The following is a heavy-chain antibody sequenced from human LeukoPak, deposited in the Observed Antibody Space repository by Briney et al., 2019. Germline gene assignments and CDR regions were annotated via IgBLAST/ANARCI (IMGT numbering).Heavy chain of an antibody. CDR1: GGSFSGYY. J-gene: IGHJ5*02. Sequence: SETLPLTCAVYGGSFSGYYWSWIRQPPGKGLEWIGEINHSGSTNYNPSLKSRVTISVDTSKNQFSLKLSSVTAADTAAYYCARGNHYYGSGSYYTRNWFDPWGQGTLVTVSS. V-gene: IGHV4-34*01. CDR2: INHSGST. CDR3: ARGNHYYGSGSYYTRNWFDP. D-gene: IGHD3-10*01.